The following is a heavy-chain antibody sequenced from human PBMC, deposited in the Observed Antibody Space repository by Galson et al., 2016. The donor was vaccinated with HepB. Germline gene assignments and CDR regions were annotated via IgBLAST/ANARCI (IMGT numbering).Heavy chain of an antibody. CDR1: GYTFSNYW. J-gene: IGHJ4*02. CDR3: TGHEFRGSGWSSWY. Sequence: QSGAEVKKPGESLKISCQGSGYTFSNYWIGWVRQMSGKGLEWMGFINPGDSETRYSPSFQGQVTISADKSISTIYLQWTSLTAPDSAMYYCTGHEFRGSGWSSWYWGQGTLVTVSS. CDR2: INPGDSET. D-gene: IGHD6-19*01. V-gene: IGHV5-51*01.